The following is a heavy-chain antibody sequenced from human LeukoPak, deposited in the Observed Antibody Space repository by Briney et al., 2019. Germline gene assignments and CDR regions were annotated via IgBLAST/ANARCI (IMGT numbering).Heavy chain of an antibody. CDR1: GFTFSTYG. J-gene: IGHJ4*02. D-gene: IGHD6-6*01. Sequence: GGSLRLSCEASGFTFSTYGMHWVRQAPGKGLEWVAFIQYDEITKFYADSVKGRFTVSRDNSKNTVFLQMNSLRPEDTAVYYCAKEVQLLPFDYWGQGTLVTVSS. CDR2: IQYDEITK. CDR3: AKEVQLLPFDY. V-gene: IGHV3-30*02.